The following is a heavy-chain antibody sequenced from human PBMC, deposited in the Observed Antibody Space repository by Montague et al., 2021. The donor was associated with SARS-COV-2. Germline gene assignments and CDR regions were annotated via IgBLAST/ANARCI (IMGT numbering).Heavy chain of an antibody. Sequence: SETRSLTCAVSGGSISPNYWSWIRQPPGKGLEWIGNIYYTGSTNYISSLKSRLTITVDTSETQFTLKVTSVTPADTAVYYCARVGGVLGVGDYYFDYGGQGTLVTVSS. CDR2: IYYTGST. D-gene: IGHD3-16*01. J-gene: IGHJ4*02. V-gene: IGHV4-59*01. CDR1: GGSISPNY. CDR3: ARVGGVLGVGDYYFDY.